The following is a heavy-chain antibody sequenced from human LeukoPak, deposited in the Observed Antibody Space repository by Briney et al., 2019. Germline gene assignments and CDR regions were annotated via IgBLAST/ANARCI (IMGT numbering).Heavy chain of an antibody. Sequence: GASVKVSCKASGYTFTGYYMHWVRQAPGQGLEWMGWINPNSGGTNYAQKFQGRVTMTRDTSISTAYMELSRLRSDDTAVYYCARDYCSSTSRYTYYYYGMDVWGQGTTVTVSS. CDR3: ARDYCSSTSRYTYYYYGMDV. CDR2: INPNSGGT. J-gene: IGHJ6*02. D-gene: IGHD2-2*02. V-gene: IGHV1-2*02. CDR1: GYTFTGYY.